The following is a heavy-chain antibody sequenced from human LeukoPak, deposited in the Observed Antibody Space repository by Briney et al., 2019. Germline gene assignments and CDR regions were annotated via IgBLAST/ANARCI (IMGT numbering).Heavy chain of an antibody. CDR3: AKEVWSGYYPPSFDY. D-gene: IGHD3-3*01. CDR2: ISSSSTYK. CDR1: GFTFSSYA. Sequence: GGSLRLSCAASGFTFSSYAMSWVRQAPGKGLEWVSSISSSSTYKYYADSVKGRFTISRDNAKNSLFLQMNSLRAEDTAVYYCAKEVWSGYYPPSFDYWGQGTLVTVSS. V-gene: IGHV3-21*04. J-gene: IGHJ4*02.